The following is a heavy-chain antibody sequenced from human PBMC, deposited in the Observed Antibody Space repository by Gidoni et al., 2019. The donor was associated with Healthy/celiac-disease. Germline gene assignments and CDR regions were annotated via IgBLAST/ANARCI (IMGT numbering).Heavy chain of an antibody. CDR3: AKGPYYYDILTCYPLNDAFDI. D-gene: IGHD3-9*01. Sequence: EVQLLESGGGLVQPGGSLRLSCAASGFTFSSYDMSWVRQAPGKGLEWVSAISGSGGSTYYADSVKGRFTISRDNSKNTLYLQMNSLRAEDTSVYYCAKGPYYYDILTCYPLNDAFDIWGQGTMVTVSS. CDR1: GFTFSSYD. CDR2: ISGSGGST. V-gene: IGHV3-23*01. J-gene: IGHJ3*02.